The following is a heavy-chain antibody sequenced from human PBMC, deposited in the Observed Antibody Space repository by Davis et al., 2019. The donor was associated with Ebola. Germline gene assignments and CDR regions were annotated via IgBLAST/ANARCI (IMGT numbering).Heavy chain of an antibody. CDR3: ARRVRYYYGSDV. CDR2: ISVSAAGP. CDR1: GFTFSSYA. Sequence: PGGSLRLPCVASGFTFSSYAMTWVRQAPGRGLEWVSGISVSAAGPSHAAPVKGRFTNSRDNAKNSLYLQMNRLKPEDTALYYCARRVRYYYGSDVWGRGITVTVSS. J-gene: IGHJ6*02. V-gene: IGHV3-23*01. D-gene: IGHD3-3*01.